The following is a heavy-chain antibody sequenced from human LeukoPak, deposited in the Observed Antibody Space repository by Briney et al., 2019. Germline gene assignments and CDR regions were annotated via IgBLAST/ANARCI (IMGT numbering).Heavy chain of an antibody. V-gene: IGHV4-34*01. CDR1: DDSITIYY. CDR2: INHSGST. D-gene: IGHD6-13*01. Sequence: SETLSLTCTVPDDSITIYYWSWIRQPPGKGLEWIGEINHSGSTNYNPSLKSRVTISVDTSKNQFSLKLSSVTAADTAVYYCAREHPGGAAAGTKYQNYWGQGTLVTVSS. CDR3: AREHPGGAAAGTKYQNY. J-gene: IGHJ4*02.